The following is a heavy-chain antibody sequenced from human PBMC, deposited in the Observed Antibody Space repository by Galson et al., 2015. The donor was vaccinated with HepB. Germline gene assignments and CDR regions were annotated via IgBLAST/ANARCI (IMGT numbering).Heavy chain of an antibody. D-gene: IGHD3/OR15-3a*01. V-gene: IGHV3-21*01. CDR1: GFTFSSYS. J-gene: IGHJ3*02. Sequence: SLRLSCAASGFTFSSYSMNWVRQAPGKGLEWVSSISSSSSYIYYADSVKGRFTISRDNAKNSLYLQMNSLRAEDTAVYYCAREPTDYDAFDIWGQGTMVTASS. CDR3: AREPTDYDAFDI. CDR2: ISSSSSYI.